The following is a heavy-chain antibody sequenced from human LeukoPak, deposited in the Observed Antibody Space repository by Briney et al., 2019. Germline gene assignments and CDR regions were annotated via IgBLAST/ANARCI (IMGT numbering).Heavy chain of an antibody. J-gene: IGHJ4*02. D-gene: IGHD3-3*01. CDR3: AKDLPGVDFWSGYYFDY. V-gene: IGHV3-30*02. Sequence: GGSLRLSCAASGFTFSSYGMHWVRQAPGKGLEWVAFIRHDGSNKYHADSVKGRFTISRDNSKNTLYLQMNSLRAEDTAVYYCAKDLPGVDFWSGYYFDYWGQGTLVTVSS. CDR2: IRHDGSNK. CDR1: GFTFSSYG.